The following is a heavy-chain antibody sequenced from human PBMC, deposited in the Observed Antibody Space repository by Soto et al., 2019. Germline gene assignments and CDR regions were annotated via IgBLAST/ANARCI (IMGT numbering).Heavy chain of an antibody. CDR2: ISAYNGNT. D-gene: IGHD3-9*01. J-gene: IGHJ6*03. CDR3: GRCGYFDWLSSENYYMDV. V-gene: IGHV1-18*01. Sequence: ASVKVSCKASGYTFTSYGISWVRQAPGQGLEWMGWISAYNGNTNYAQKLQGRVTMTTDTSTSTAYMELRSLRSDDTAVYYCGRCGYFDWLSSENYYMDVWGKGPTVTVS. CDR1: GYTFTSYG.